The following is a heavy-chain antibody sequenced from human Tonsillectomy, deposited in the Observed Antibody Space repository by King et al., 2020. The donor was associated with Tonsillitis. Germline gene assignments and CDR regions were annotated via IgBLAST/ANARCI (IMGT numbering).Heavy chain of an antibody. CDR3: ARENSSSGFYYYGMDV. CDR1: GVTFSSYE. D-gene: IGHD3-22*01. V-gene: IGHV3-48*03. CDR2: ITSSGSKI. Sequence: VQLVESGGGLVQPGVSLKLSCAASGVTFSSYEMNWVRQAPGKGLEWVSYITSSGSKIYYANSVKGRFTISRDNAKNTLSLQMNSLRAEDTAVYYCARENSSSGFYYYGMDVWGQGTTVSVSS. J-gene: IGHJ6*02.